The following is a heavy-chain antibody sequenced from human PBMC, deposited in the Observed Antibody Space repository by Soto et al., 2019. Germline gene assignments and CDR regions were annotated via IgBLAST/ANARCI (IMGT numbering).Heavy chain of an antibody. V-gene: IGHV4-59*08. Sequence: PSETLSLTCSLSVGAIGGYYWSCIRQPPGKALEWIGYVSYSGSTDYHPSLKSRVSISIDTSKNQFSLKMISVTAADTAVYYCARPGSDSGWFFFDPWGQGALVSVSS. CDR3: ARPGSDSGWFFFDP. D-gene: IGHD6-19*01. J-gene: IGHJ5*02. CDR1: VGAIGGYY. CDR2: VSYSGST.